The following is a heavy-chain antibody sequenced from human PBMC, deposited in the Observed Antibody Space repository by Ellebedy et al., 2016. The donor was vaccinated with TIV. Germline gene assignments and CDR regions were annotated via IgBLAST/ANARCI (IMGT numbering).Heavy chain of an antibody. J-gene: IGHJ4*02. CDR2: MNPNSGNT. Sequence: ASVKVSCXASGYTFTSYDINWVRQATGQGLEWMGWMNPNSGNTGYGQKFQGRVTMTRNTSISTAYMELSSLRSEDTAVYYCAKDRRTGIYEGMNYWGQGTLVSVSS. CDR3: AKDRRTGIYEGMNY. CDR1: GYTFTSYD. D-gene: IGHD2-21*01. V-gene: IGHV1-8*01.